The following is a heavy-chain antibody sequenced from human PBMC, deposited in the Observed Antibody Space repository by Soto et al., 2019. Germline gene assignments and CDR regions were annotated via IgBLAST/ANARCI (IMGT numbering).Heavy chain of an antibody. D-gene: IGHD3-16*01. J-gene: IGHJ4*02. CDR3: ASHSHYGPLDY. V-gene: IGHV1-69*06. Sequence: SVKVSCKASGGTFSSYAISWVRQAPGQGLEWMGGIIPIFGTANYAQKFQGRVTITADKSTSTAYMELSSLRAEDTAVYYCASHSHYGPLDYWGQGTLVTVSS. CDR2: IIPIFGTA. CDR1: GGTFSSYA.